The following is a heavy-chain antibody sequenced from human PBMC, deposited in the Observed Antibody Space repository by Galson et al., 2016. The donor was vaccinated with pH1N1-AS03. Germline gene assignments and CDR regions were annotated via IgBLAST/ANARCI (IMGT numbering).Heavy chain of an antibody. CDR2: ISAYSGDT. V-gene: IGHV1-18*04. Sequence: SVKVSCKASDYTFSTYGVSWVRQAPGQGLGWLGWISAYSGDTHYARKFQGRVTLTTDTSTSTAYMELRSLTSDDTAVYYCARAHYNADYDPDFWGQGTLVTVSS. D-gene: IGHD4-17*01. J-gene: IGHJ4*02. CDR1: DYTFSTYG. CDR3: ARAHYNADYDPDF.